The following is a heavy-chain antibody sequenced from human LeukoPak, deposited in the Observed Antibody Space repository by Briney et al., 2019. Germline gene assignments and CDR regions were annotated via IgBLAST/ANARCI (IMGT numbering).Heavy chain of an antibody. CDR2: IYYSGST. V-gene: IGHV4-59*01. CDR1: GGSISSYY. Sequence: SETLSLTCTVSGGSISSYYWSWIRQPPGKGLEWIGYIYYSGSTNYNPSLKSRVTISVDTSKNQFSLKLSSVTAADTAVYYCARMLTWGSGSYYINYYYYYGMDVWGQGTTVTVSS. CDR3: ARMLTWGSGSYYINYYYYYGMDV. J-gene: IGHJ6*02. D-gene: IGHD3-10*01.